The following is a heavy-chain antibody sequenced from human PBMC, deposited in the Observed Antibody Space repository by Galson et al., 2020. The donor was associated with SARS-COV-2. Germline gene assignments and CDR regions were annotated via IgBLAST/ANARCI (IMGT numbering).Heavy chain of an antibody. V-gene: IGHV3-30*03. CDR1: GFTFTNYA. D-gene: IGHD3-10*01. Sequence: GGSLRLSCAASGFTFTNYAMHCVRQAPGKGLEWVALISYEGSNKYYADSVKGRFTISRDNSKNTLYLQMNSLRAEDTAVYYCARDPGFAGSGSYPWGQGTMVTVSS. CDR2: ISYEGSNK. CDR3: ARDPGFAGSGSYP. J-gene: IGHJ3*01.